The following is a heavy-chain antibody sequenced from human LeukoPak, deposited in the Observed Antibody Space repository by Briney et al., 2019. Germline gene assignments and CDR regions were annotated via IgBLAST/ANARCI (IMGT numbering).Heavy chain of an antibody. CDR2: IYHSGST. V-gene: IGHV4-4*02. D-gene: IGHD3-16*01. Sequence: SETLSLTCAVSGGSMNISNWWSWVRQAPGKGLEWLGEIYHSGSTYYNPSLKSRVTISVDTSKNQFSLKLSSVTAADTAVYYCARDGPVLGVWGWRKRGFDYWGQGTLVTVSS. CDR1: GGSMNISNW. J-gene: IGHJ4*02. CDR3: ARDGPVLGVWGWRKRGFDY.